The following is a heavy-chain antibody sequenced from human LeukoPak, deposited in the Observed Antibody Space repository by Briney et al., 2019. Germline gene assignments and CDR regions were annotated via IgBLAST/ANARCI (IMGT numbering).Heavy chain of an antibody. V-gene: IGHV1-24*01. CDR1: GYTLTELS. Sequence: ASVKVSCKVSGYTLTELSMHWVRQAPGKGLECMGGFDPEDGETIYAQKFQGRVTMTEDTYTDTAYMGLSSLRYEDTAVYYCATDSSLYSSSWTDLDYWGQGTLVTVSS. CDR2: FDPEDGET. D-gene: IGHD6-13*01. J-gene: IGHJ4*02. CDR3: ATDSSLYSSSWTDLDY.